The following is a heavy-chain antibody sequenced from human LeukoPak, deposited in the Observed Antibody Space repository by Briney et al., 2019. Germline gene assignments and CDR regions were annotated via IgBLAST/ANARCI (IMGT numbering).Heavy chain of an antibody. CDR3: ARRRRGSGFDY. CDR1: GGSISSSRYY. D-gene: IGHD3-3*01. J-gene: IGHJ4*02. CDR2: IYYRGST. V-gene: IGHV4-39*01. Sequence: PPEALSLTCAVSGGSISSSRYYWGWIRQPPGKGLEWIGSIYYRGSTYYKASLRGRVTISVDTSKNPFSLTLRSVTAADPAVYYCARRRRGSGFDYWGQGTLVTVYS.